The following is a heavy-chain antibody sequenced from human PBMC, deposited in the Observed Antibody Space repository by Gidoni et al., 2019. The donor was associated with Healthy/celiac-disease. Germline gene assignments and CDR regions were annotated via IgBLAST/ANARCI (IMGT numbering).Heavy chain of an antibody. CDR3: ARSISSGWYPYYFDY. CDR1: GGSFSSYY. Sequence: QVQLQESGSGLVKSLETLSLTCTVSGGSFSSYYWSWILQPPGKGLEWIGYIYSSGSTNYNPSLKSRVTISVDTSKNQFSLKLSSVTAADTALYYCARSISSGWYPYYFDYWGQGTLVTVYS. V-gene: IGHV4-59*01. CDR2: IYSSGST. D-gene: IGHD6-19*01. J-gene: IGHJ4*02.